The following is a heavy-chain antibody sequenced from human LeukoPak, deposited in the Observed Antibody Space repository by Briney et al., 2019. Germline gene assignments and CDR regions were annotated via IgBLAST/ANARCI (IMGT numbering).Heavy chain of an antibody. CDR1: GFTFSSYA. CDR3: ARDFDWLPHDAFDI. J-gene: IGHJ3*02. D-gene: IGHD3-9*01. CDR2: ISYDGSNK. Sequence: GGSLRLSCAASGFTFSSYAMHWVRQAPGKGLEWVAVISYDGSNKYYADSVKGRFTISRDNSKNTLYLQMNSLRAEDTAVYYCARDFDWLPHDAFDIWGQGTMVTVSS. V-gene: IGHV3-30-3*01.